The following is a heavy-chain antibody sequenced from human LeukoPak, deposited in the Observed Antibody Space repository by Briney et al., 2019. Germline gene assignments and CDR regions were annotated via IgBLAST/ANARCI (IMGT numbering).Heavy chain of an antibody. Sequence: ASVKVPCKASGYTFTSYGISWVRQAPGQGLEWMGWISVYNGNTNYAQKLQGRVTMTTDTSTTTAYMELRSLRSDDTAVYYCARGDYFDSSGYSGASLFDYWGQGTLVTVSS. CDR3: ARGDYFDSSGYSGASLFDY. CDR2: ISVYNGNT. CDR1: GYTFTSYG. V-gene: IGHV1-18*01. J-gene: IGHJ4*02. D-gene: IGHD3-22*01.